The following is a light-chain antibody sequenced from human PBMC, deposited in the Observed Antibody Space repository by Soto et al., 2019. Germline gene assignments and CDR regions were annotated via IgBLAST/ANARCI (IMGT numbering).Light chain of an antibody. J-gene: IGKJ1*01. Sequence: IVLTQSPSTLSVSPGERATLSCRASHSVSSSYLAWYQQKPGQAPRLLIYGASSRATGIPDRFSGSGSGTDFTLTISRLEPEDFAMYYCQQYGSSPWTFGQGTKVDI. V-gene: IGKV3-20*01. CDR3: QQYGSSPWT. CDR1: HSVSSSY. CDR2: GAS.